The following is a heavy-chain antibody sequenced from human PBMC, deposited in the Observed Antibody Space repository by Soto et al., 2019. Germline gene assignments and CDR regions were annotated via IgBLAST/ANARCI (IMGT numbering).Heavy chain of an antibody. Sequence: PGGSLRLSWSASGFSISNFGMFWVRQAPGRGLEWISFISRSHSDIYYADSVKGRFTISRDNAKNTMFLQMNSLSDEERAVSYCGREGPNGYIPDCIETWGQRFPVTVAS. CDR3: GREGPNGYIPDCIET. CDR1: GFSISNFG. J-gene: IGHJ5*02. CDR2: ISRSHSDI. D-gene: IGHD2-8*01. V-gene: IGHV3-21*05.